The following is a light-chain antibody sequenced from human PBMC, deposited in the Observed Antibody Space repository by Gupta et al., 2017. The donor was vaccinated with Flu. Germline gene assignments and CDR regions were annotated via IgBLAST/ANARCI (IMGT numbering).Light chain of an antibody. CDR3: CSYAGSSTFVV. CDR2: EGS. V-gene: IGLV2-23*01. Sequence: QSPLTQPASVSGYPGQSITISCTGTSSDVGSYNLVSWYQQHPGKAPKLMIYEGSKRPSGVSNRFSGSKSGNTASLTISGLQAEDEADYYCCSYAGSSTFVVFGGGTKLTVL. J-gene: IGLJ2*01. CDR1: SSDVGSYNL.